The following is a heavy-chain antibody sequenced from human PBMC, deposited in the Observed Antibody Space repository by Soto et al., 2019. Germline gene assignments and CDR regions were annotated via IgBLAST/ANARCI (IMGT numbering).Heavy chain of an antibody. CDR2: ISGSGEIT. CDR1: GFTFSSYA. Sequence: GGSLRLSCAASGFTFSSYAMSWVRQAPGKGLEWVSVISGSGEITLYTDSVKGRFTISRDFSNNTLSLQMNSLRADDTAIYYCGKARYLLVDQPLYFESWGQGTLVTSPQ. D-gene: IGHD3-9*01. CDR3: GKARYLLVDQPLYFES. J-gene: IGHJ4*02. V-gene: IGHV3-23*01.